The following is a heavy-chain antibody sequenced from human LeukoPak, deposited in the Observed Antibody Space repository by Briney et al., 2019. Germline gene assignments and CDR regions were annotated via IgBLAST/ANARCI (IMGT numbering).Heavy chain of an antibody. CDR3: ARERGEMNGSGIDY. CDR1: GYTFTSYG. J-gene: IGHJ4*02. Sequence: GASVKVSCKASGYTFTSYGISWVRQAPGQGLEWMGRIIPILGIANYAQKFQGRVTITADKSTSTAYMELSSLRSEDTAVYYCARERGEMNGSGIDYWGQGTLVTVSS. V-gene: IGHV1-69*04. CDR2: IIPILGIA. D-gene: IGHD3-10*01.